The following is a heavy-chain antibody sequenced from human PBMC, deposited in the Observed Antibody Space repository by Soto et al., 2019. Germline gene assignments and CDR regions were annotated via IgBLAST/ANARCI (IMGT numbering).Heavy chain of an antibody. D-gene: IGHD6-19*01. J-gene: IGHJ4*02. Sequence: ASVKVCCKASGYTFTSYVISWVRQAPGQGLEWMGWISAYNGNTNYAQKLQGRVTMTTDTSTSTAYMELRSLRSDDTAVYYCARDLSSGWYPYFYYWGQGTLVTVSS. V-gene: IGHV1-18*01. CDR1: GYTFTSYV. CDR2: ISAYNGNT. CDR3: ARDLSSGWYPYFYY.